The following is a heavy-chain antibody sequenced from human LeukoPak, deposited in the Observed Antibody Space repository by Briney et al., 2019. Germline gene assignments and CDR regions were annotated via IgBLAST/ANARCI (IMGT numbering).Heavy chain of an antibody. CDR3: ARERVGYSARNFDY. V-gene: IGHV3-7*01. Sequence: PGGSLRLSCAASGFTFSSYWMSWVRQAPGKGLEWVANIKQDGSEKYYVDSVKGRFTISRDNAKNSLYLQMNSLRAEDTAVYYCARERVGYSARNFDYWGQGTLVTVSS. D-gene: IGHD3-22*01. CDR2: IKQDGSEK. J-gene: IGHJ4*02. CDR1: GFTFSSYW.